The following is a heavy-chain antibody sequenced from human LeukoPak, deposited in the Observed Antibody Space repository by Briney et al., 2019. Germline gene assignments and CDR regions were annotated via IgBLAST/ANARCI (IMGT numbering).Heavy chain of an antibody. CDR3: ARDSRQVDCSGGSCYLIDYYYGMDV. CDR1: GFTFSSYS. J-gene: IGHJ6*02. CDR2: ISSSSSYI. Sequence: KPGGSLRLSCAASGFTFSSYSMNWVRQAPGKGLEWVSSISSSSSYIYYADSVKGRFTVSRDNAKNSLYLQMNSLRAEDTAVYYCARDSRQVDCSGGSCYLIDYYYGMDVWGQGTTVTVSS. V-gene: IGHV3-21*01. D-gene: IGHD2-15*01.